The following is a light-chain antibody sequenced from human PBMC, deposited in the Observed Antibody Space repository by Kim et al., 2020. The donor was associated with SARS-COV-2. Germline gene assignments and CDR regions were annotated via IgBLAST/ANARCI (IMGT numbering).Light chain of an antibody. CDR1: QSVSTK. CDR2: GAS. V-gene: IGKV3-15*01. J-gene: IGKJ2*01. CDR3: QQYYGRPPDT. Sequence: EIVMTQSPATLSVSPGERATLSCRASQSVSTKLAWYQQRPGQAPRLLIHGASTRAPGVPGRFSGSGSGTEFTLTISSLQSEDFAVYYCQQYYGRPPDTFGRGTKLEI.